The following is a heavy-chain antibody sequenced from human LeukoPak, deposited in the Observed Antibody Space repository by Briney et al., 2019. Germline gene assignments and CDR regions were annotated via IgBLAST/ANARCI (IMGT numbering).Heavy chain of an antibody. J-gene: IGHJ5*02. CDR2: IKQDGSEK. Sequence: GGSLRLSCAASGFTFSSHWMSWVRQAPGKGLEWVANIKQDGSEKYYVDSVKGRFTISRDNAKNSLYLQMNSLRAEDTAVYYCARDLGDFWSGSNWFDPWGQGTLVTVSS. D-gene: IGHD3-3*01. CDR1: GFTFSSHW. CDR3: ARDLGDFWSGSNWFDP. V-gene: IGHV3-7*01.